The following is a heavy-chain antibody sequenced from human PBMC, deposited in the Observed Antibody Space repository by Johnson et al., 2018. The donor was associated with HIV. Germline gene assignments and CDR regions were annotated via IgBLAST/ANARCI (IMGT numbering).Heavy chain of an antibody. CDR1: GFTFDDYA. Sequence: EQLVESGGGLVQPGRSLRLSCAASGFTFDDYAMHWVRQDPGKGLEWVSGITWNGGSTGRADSVKGRFTISRDNSKNTLYLQMNSLRAEDTAVYYCARAECYIKGIGAFDIWGQVTMVTVSS. CDR3: ARAECYIKGIGAFDI. CDR2: ITWNGGST. V-gene: IGHV3-20*04. D-gene: IGHD3-3*01. J-gene: IGHJ3*02.